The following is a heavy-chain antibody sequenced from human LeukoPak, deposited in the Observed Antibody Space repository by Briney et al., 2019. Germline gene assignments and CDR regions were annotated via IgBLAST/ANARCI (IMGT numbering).Heavy chain of an antibody. CDR2: ISSSSFYI. Sequence: GGSLRLSCVASGFTFTSYSMKWVRQAPGKGLEWVSSISSSSFYIYYADSVEGRFTISRDDAKNSLYLQMNSLRDDDTAMYYCARCPQYYYDSRGCPFGYWGRGTLVTVSS. J-gene: IGHJ4*02. CDR1: GFTFTSYS. D-gene: IGHD3-22*01. V-gene: IGHV3-21*01. CDR3: ARCPQYYYDSRGCPFGY.